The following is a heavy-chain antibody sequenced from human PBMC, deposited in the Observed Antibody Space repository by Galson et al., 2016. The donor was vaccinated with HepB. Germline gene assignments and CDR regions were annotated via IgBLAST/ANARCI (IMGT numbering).Heavy chain of an antibody. CDR2: ILISSGGT. Sequence: SLRLSCAVSGISISNCAMTWVRRAPGKGLEWLSSILISSGGTAYAPSLSGRFTVSRDISNNIMYLQLDNLRAEDTALYYCAKYLYGHSFYGMDVWGQGTRSPSP. J-gene: IGHJ6*02. V-gene: IGHV3-23*01. D-gene: IGHD2/OR15-2a*01. CDR3: AKYLYGHSFYGMDV. CDR1: GISISNCA.